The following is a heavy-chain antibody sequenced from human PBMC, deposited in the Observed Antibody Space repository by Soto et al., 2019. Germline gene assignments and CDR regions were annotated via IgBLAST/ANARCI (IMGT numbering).Heavy chain of an antibody. J-gene: IGHJ6*02. V-gene: IGHV1-69*13. D-gene: IGHD3-3*01. CDR2: IIPIFGTA. Sequence: SVKVSCKASGCTFSSYSICLVGQAPGQALEWMGGIIPIFGTANYAQKLQGRVTITADESTSTAYMELSSLRSEDTAVYYCARDSNTSYDFWSGYYSSSHTYYYYGMAVWGQGTTVTVS. CDR1: GCTFSSYS. CDR3: ARDSNTSYDFWSGYYSSSHTYYYYGMAV.